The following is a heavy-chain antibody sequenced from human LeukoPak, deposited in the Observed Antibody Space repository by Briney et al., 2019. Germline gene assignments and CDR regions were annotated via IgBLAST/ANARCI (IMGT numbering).Heavy chain of an antibody. CDR2: INHSGST. V-gene: IGHV4-4*02. J-gene: IGHJ4*02. D-gene: IGHD1-26*01. Sequence: PSETLSLTCAVSSGSTSSSNWWSWVRQPPGKGLEWIGEINHSGSTNYNPSLKSRVTISVDMSDNQFSLKLTSVTAADTAVYYCALGYNDIWELWGQGNMVTVSS. CDR3: ALGYNDIWEL. CDR1: SGSTSSSNW.